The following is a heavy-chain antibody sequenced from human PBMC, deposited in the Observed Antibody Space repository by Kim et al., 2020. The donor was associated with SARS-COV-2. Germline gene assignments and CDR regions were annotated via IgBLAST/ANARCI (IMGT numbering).Heavy chain of an antibody. V-gene: IGHV4-31*02. CDR3: ARTWFGELRFDY. J-gene: IGHJ4*02. D-gene: IGHD3-10*01. Sequence: YYNPSLKSRVTISVDTSKNQFSLKLSSVTAADTAVYYCARTWFGELRFDYWGQGTLVTVSS.